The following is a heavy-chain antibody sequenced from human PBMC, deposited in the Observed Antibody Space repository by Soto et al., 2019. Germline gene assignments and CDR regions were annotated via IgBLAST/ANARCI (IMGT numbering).Heavy chain of an antibody. CDR1: GGSISSGDYY. CDR3: ARYSNYEGWFDP. D-gene: IGHD4-4*01. V-gene: IGHV4-30-4*01. CDR2: IYYSGST. Sequence: SETLSLTCTVSGGSISSGDYYWSWIRQPPGKGLEWIGYIYYSGSTYYNPSLKSRVTISVDTSKNQFSLKLSSVTAADTAVYYCARYSNYEGWFDPWGPGTLVTVSS. J-gene: IGHJ5*02.